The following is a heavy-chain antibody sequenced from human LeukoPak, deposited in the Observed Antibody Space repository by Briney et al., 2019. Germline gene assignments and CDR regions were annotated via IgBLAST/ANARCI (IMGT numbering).Heavy chain of an antibody. D-gene: IGHD6-6*01. Sequence: PGGSLRLSCAASGFTFSSYWMSWVRQAPGKGLEWVANIKQDGSEKYYVDSVKGRFTISRDSAKNPLYLQMNSLRAEDTAVYYCASETEPYSSSSAFDYWGQGTLVTVSS. CDR3: ASETEPYSSSSAFDY. CDR1: GFTFSSYW. V-gene: IGHV3-7*01. J-gene: IGHJ4*02. CDR2: IKQDGSEK.